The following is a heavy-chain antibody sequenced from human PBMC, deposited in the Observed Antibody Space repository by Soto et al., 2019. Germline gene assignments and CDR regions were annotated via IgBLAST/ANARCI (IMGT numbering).Heavy chain of an antibody. CDR2: INPNSGGT. J-gene: IGHJ3*02. CDR1: GYTFTGYY. V-gene: IGHV1-2*02. CDR3: ARPQYSSGWDYAFDI. D-gene: IGHD6-19*01. Sequence: QVQLVQSGAEVKKPGASVKVSCKASGYTFTGYYMHWVRQAPGQGLEWMGWINPNSGGTNYSQKFQGRVTMTRDTSISTAYMELSRLRSDDTAVYYCARPQYSSGWDYAFDIWGQGRMVTVSS.